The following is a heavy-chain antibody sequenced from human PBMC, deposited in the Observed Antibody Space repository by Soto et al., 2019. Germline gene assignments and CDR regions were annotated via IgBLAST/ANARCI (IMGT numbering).Heavy chain of an antibody. Sequence: QVQLVQSGAEEKKPGASVKVSCKASGYTFTSYAMHWVRQAPGQRLEWMGWINAGNGNTKYSQKFQGRVTITRDTSASTADMELSSLRSEDTAVYYCARSSVVVTALDYWGQGTLVTVSS. CDR3: ARSSVVVTALDY. D-gene: IGHD2-21*02. J-gene: IGHJ4*02. CDR2: INAGNGNT. V-gene: IGHV1-3*05. CDR1: GYTFTSYA.